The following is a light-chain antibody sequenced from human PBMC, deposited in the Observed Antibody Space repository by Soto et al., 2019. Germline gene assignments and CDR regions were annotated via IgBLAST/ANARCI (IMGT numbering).Light chain of an antibody. J-gene: IGKJ4*01. Sequence: DILVTQSPSSVSASVGDRVTITCRASQGINSWLAWYQQKPGLAPRLLIYTASNLQSGVPSRFSGSGFGTDFILTISSLQPEDVATYYCQQASGFPLTFGGRTKVEIK. CDR1: QGINSW. CDR2: TAS. CDR3: QQASGFPLT. V-gene: IGKV1-12*01.